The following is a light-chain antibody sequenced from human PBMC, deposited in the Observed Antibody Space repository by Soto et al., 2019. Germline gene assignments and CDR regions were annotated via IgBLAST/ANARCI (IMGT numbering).Light chain of an antibody. J-gene: IGKJ4*01. CDR3: QQYNSYPLT. CDR2: DAS. CDR1: HSISSW. Sequence: DIQMTQSPSTLSASVGDRLTITCRASHSISSWLAWYQQKPGKAPKVLIYDASSLESGVPSRFSGSGSGTEFTLTISSLQPDDFATYYCQQYNSYPLTFGGGTKVEIK. V-gene: IGKV1-5*01.